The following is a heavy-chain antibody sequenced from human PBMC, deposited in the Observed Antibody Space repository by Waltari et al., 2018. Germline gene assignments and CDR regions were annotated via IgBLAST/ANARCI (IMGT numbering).Heavy chain of an antibody. CDR2: ISTRSTSK. J-gene: IGHJ4*02. D-gene: IGHD6-19*01. CDR1: GSTFSDYS. Sequence: DVQLVESGGDLVQPGGSLRLSCSASGSTFSDYSMNWVGQAPGKGLEWVAYISTRSTSKDYADSVRGRFTISRDNAKNSLYLQMNSLTAEDTGVYYCASEYSSGWATNHWGQGTLVTVSS. V-gene: IGHV3-48*01. CDR3: ASEYSSGWATNH.